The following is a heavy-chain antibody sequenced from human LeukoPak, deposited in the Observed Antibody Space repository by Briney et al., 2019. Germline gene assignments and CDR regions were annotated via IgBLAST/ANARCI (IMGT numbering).Heavy chain of an antibody. CDR3: ATTQGNLFRY. CDR2: IYYSGST. V-gene: IGHV4-59*08. Sequence: KPSETLSLTCTASGASVTTYYLTWIRQPPGKGPEWIGYIYYSGSTTYNPSLKSRVTMSVDTSKSLISLNLSSVTAADTAVYYCATTQGNLFRYWGQGTLATVSS. CDR1: GASVTTYY. J-gene: IGHJ4*02. D-gene: IGHD1-26*01.